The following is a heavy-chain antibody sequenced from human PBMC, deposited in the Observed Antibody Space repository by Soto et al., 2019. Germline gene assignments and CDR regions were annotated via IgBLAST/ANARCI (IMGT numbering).Heavy chain of an antibody. D-gene: IGHD3-22*01. J-gene: IGHJ4*02. CDR2: INTYNGNT. CDR1: GYTFTNYG. Sequence: ASVKVSCKASGYTFTNYGISWVRQAPGQGLEWMGWINTYNGNTNHAQKLQGRVTMTTDTSTSTAYMELRSPRSDDTAVYYCAREEYYYDSSGYVYYFDYWGQGTLVTVSS. CDR3: AREEYYYDSSGYVYYFDY. V-gene: IGHV1-18*01.